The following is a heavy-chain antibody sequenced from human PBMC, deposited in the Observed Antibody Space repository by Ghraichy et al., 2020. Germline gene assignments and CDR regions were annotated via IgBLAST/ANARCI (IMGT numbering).Heavy chain of an antibody. V-gene: IGHV3-74*01. CDR2: INYDGSST. Sequence: GGSLRLSCAVSGFAFSSYWMQWVRQAPGKGLVWVARINYDGSSTTTDYADSYADSVKGRFTISRDNAKNTVYLQMNSLRVEDTAGDYCTRSVDLWSGAFAPWSQGALVTLSS. CDR1: GFAFSSYW. CDR3: TRSVDLWSGAFAP. J-gene: IGHJ5*02. D-gene: IGHD3-3*01.